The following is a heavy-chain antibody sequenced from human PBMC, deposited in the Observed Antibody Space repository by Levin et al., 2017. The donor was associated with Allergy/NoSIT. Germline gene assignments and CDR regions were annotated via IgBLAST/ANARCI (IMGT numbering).Heavy chain of an antibody. V-gene: IGHV3-43*01. Sequence: GGSLRLSCAASGFTFDDYNMFWVRQAPGKGLEWVSLISWDGDSTYYADSVRGRFTISRDNSKNSLYLQMNSLKTDDTALYYCAKDGFDSSGWYYFDSWGQGTLVTVSS. CDR1: GFTFDDYN. CDR3: AKDGFDSSGWYYFDS. D-gene: IGHD6-19*01. J-gene: IGHJ4*02. CDR2: ISWDGDST.